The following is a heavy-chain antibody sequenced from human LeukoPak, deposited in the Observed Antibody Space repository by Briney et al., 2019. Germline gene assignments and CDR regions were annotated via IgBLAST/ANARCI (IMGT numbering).Heavy chain of an antibody. CDR1: GFTFSSYA. CDR3: AREYSGYDWEFDY. J-gene: IGHJ4*02. V-gene: IGHV3-30-3*01. CDR2: ISYDGSNK. D-gene: IGHD5-12*01. Sequence: PGGSLRLSCAASGFTFSSYAMHWVRQAPGKGLEWVAVISYDGSNKYYADSVKGRFTISRDNSKNTLYLQMNSLRAEDTAVYYCAREYSGYDWEFDYWGQGTLVTVSS.